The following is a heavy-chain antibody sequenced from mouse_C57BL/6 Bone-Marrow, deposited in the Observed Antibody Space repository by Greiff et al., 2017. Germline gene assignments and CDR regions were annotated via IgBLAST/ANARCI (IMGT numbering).Heavy chain of an antibody. Sequence: QVQLQQPGAELVMPGASVKLSCKASGYTFTSYWMHWVKQRPGQGLEWIGEIDPSDSYTTYNQKFKGKSTLTVDKSSSTAYRQRSSLTSEDSAVYYCARVNYYYGSSYVPHYYAMDYWGQGTSVTVSS. CDR2: IDPSDSYT. J-gene: IGHJ4*01. V-gene: IGHV1-69*01. CDR3: ARVNYYYGSSYVPHYYAMDY. D-gene: IGHD1-1*01. CDR1: GYTFTSYW.